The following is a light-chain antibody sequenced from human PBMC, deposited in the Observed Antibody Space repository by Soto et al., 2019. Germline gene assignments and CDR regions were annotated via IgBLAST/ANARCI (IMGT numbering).Light chain of an antibody. Sequence: QSVLTQPASVSGSPGQSITISCTGTSRDIGSSPYVSWYQQYPGKAPKCMIYDVNNRPSGVSNRFSGSKSGNTASLSIPGLQAEDEAVYYCTSYTTTNTLALGGGTQLTVL. CDR3: TSYTTTNTLA. V-gene: IGLV2-14*03. CDR2: DVN. J-gene: IGLJ2*01. CDR1: SRDIGSSPY.